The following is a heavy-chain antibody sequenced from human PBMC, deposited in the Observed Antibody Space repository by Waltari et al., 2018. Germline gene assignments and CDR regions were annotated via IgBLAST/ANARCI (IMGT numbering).Heavy chain of an antibody. CDR3: AKDRIGTSYYYYYHMDV. D-gene: IGHD3-16*01. J-gene: IGHJ6*02. V-gene: IGHV3-21*01. Sequence: EVQLVESGGGLVKPGGSLRLSCAASGFTFNTYTMTWVRQAPGNGLEWVSSISSTSSYIYYADSVKGRFTISRDNAKNSLYLQMNSLRGEDTAVYYCAKDRIGTSYYYYYHMDVWGQGTTVTVSS. CDR1: GFTFNTYT. CDR2: ISSTSSYI.